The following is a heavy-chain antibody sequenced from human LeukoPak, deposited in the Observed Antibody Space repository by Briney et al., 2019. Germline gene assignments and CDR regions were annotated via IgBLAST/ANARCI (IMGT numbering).Heavy chain of an antibody. Sequence: GASVKVSCKASGYTFTSYAMHWVRQAPGQRLEWMGWINAGNGNTKYSQKLQGRVTMTTDTSTSTAYMELSSLRSEDTAVYHCARDEYYDSSGYSADYYYYGMDVWGQGTTVTVSS. CDR1: GYTFTSYA. J-gene: IGHJ6*02. CDR3: ARDEYYDSSGYSADYYYYGMDV. CDR2: INAGNGNT. V-gene: IGHV1-3*01. D-gene: IGHD3-22*01.